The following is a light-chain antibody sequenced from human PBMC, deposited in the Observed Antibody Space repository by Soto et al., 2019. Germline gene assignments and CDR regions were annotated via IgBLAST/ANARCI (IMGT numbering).Light chain of an antibody. J-gene: IGKJ2*01. CDR2: GAS. CDR1: RSVSSRY. Sequence: EIVLTQSPGTLSLSQGERATLSCRASRSVSSRYLDWYQQKPGQAPRLLIYGASSRATGIPDRFSGSGSGTDFSHTISRLEPEDFAVYYCQQYGSSPPYTFGQGTKLEIK. CDR3: QQYGSSPPYT. V-gene: IGKV3-20*01.